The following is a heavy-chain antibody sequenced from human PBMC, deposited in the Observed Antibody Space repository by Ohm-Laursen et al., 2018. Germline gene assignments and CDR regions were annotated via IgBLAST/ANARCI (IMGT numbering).Heavy chain of an antibody. J-gene: IGHJ5*02. CDR3: ARVPDVMVRGVMATGFDP. CDR1: GYTFTSYD. CDR2: INPNSGGT. Sequence: ASVKVSCKASGYTFTSYDINWVRQATGQGLEWMGWINPNSGGTNYAQKFQGRVTMTRDTSISTAYMELSRLRSDDTAVYYCARVPDVMVRGVMATGFDPWGQGTLVTVSS. V-gene: IGHV1-2*02. D-gene: IGHD3-10*01.